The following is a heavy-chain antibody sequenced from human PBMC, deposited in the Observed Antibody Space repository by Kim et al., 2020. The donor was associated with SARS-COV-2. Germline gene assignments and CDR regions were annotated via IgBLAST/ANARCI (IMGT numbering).Heavy chain of an antibody. D-gene: IGHD3-3*01. CDR3: AREYDFWSGHNWFDP. V-gene: IGHV4-59*01. CDR1: GGSISSYY. J-gene: IGHJ5*02. CDR2: IYFSGST. Sequence: SETLSLTCTVSGGSISSYYWSWIRQPPGKGLEWIGYIYFSGSTNYNPSLKSRVTISVDTSKNQFSLKLSSVTAADTAVYYCAREYDFWSGHNWFDPWGQRTLVTVS.